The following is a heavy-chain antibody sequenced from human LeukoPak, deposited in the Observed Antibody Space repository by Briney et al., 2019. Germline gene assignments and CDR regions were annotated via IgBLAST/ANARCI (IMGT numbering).Heavy chain of an antibody. CDR1: GYTFTGYY. J-gene: IGHJ5*02. Sequence: ASVKVSCKASGYTFTGYYMHWVRQAPGQGLEWMGWINPNSGGTNYAQKFQGRVTMTRDTSISTAYMELSRLRSDDTAVYYCAGDGPYYDFWSGYSRSTGFDPWGQGTLVTVSS. D-gene: IGHD3-3*01. V-gene: IGHV1-2*02. CDR3: AGDGPYYDFWSGYSRSTGFDP. CDR2: INPNSGGT.